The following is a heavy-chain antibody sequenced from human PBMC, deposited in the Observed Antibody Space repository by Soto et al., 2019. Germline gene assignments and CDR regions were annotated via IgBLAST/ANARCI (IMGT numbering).Heavy chain of an antibody. CDR3: VRERGLSSFYGMDV. J-gene: IGHJ6*02. CDR1: GFTLTTYT. V-gene: IGHV3-21*01. Sequence: GGSLRLSCEASGFTLTTYTMNWVRQASGKGLEWVSSITSSSGHIYYADSVKGRFTVSRDNARNSLYLQMNSLRAEDTAVYYCVRERGLSSFYGMDVWGQGTTVTVSS. CDR2: ITSSSGHI. D-gene: IGHD3-10*01.